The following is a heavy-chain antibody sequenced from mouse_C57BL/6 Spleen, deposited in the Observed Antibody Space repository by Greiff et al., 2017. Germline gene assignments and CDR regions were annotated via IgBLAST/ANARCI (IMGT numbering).Heavy chain of an antibody. CDR1: GFTFSSYA. D-gene: IGHD1-1*01. J-gene: IGHJ2*01. CDR2: ISDGGSYT. V-gene: IGHV5-4*03. CDR3: ARQITTVVAQYYFDY. Sequence: EVMLVESGGGLVKPGGSLKLSCAASGFTFSSYAMSWVRQTPEKRLEWVATISDGGSYTYYPDNVKGRFTISRDNAKNNLYLQMSHLKSEDTAMXYGARQITTVVAQYYFDYWGQGTTLTVSS.